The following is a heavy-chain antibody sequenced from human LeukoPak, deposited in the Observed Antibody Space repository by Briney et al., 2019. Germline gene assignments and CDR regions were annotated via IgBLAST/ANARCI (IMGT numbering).Heavy chain of an antibody. V-gene: IGHV3-7*01. Sequence: GGSLRLSCAASGFTFSSYWMNWARQAPGKGLEWVASINHNGNVNYYVDSVKGRFTISRDNAKNTLYLQMNSLRAEDTAVYYCASSELRSGYTYGPKDYWGQGTLVTVSS. D-gene: IGHD5-12*01. CDR3: ASSELRSGYTYGPKDY. J-gene: IGHJ4*02. CDR1: GFTFSSYW. CDR2: INHNGNVN.